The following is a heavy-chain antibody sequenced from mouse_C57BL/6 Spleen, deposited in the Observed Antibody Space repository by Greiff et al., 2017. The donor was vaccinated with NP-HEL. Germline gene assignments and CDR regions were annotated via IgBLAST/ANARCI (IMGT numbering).Heavy chain of an antibody. CDR1: GFTFSSYA. D-gene: IGHD2-5*01. CDR2: ISDGGSYT. CDR3: ARGAYYSNLYAMDY. Sequence: EVQVVESGGGLVKPGGSLKLSCAASGFTFSSYAMSWVRQTPEKRLEWVATISDGGSYTYYPDNVKGRFTISRDNAKNNLYLQMSHLKSEDTAMYYFARGAYYSNLYAMDYWGQGTSVTVSS. V-gene: IGHV5-4*01. J-gene: IGHJ4*01.